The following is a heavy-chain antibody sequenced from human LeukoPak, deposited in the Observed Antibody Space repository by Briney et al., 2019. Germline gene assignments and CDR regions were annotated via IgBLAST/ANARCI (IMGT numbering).Heavy chain of an antibody. CDR2: IYYSGST. D-gene: IGHD4-17*01. CDR1: GGSISSSSYY. CDR3: AREEVTVRSPRYFDY. J-gene: IGHJ4*02. Sequence: SETLSLTCTVSGGSISSSSYYWGWIRQPPGKGLEWIGSIYYSGSTYYNPSLKSRVTMSVDTSKNQFSLKLSSVTAADTAVYYCAREEVTVRSPRYFDYWGQGTLVTVSS. V-gene: IGHV4-39*07.